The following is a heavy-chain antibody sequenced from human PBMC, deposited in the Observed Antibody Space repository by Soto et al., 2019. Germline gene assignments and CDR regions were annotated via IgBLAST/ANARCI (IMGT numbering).Heavy chain of an antibody. V-gene: IGHV4-59*02. CDR2: IIHRGTS. D-gene: IGHD6-19*01. Sequence: PSETLSLTCTVSGDSVDQSYWSWIRQSPGKRMEWIGYIIHRGTSKYNPSLNSRVTMSLDTSKNQVVLTMTNMDPVDTATYYCAHMVAVAGTGSPKYNWFDPWGQGTLVTVSS. CDR3: AHMVAVAGTGSPKYNWFDP. J-gene: IGHJ5*02. CDR1: GDSVDQSY.